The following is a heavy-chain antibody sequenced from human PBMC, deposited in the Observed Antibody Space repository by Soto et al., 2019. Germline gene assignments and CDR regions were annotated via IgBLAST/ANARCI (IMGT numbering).Heavy chain of an antibody. CDR2: IIPVFRAP. CDR1: GGTFNTSA. Sequence: QVHLVQSGAEVKKPGSSVKVSCKVSGGTFNTSAISWVRQAPGQGLEWMGGIIPVFRAPDYGKKFQGRVTIPADDSARTAYIELKGLGSEDTAVYCLASDNGRPQLCGSYYSIADVWGQGTSVTVSS. CDR3: ASDNGRPQLCGSYYSIADV. V-gene: IGHV1-69*12. J-gene: IGHJ6*02. D-gene: IGHD1-26*01.